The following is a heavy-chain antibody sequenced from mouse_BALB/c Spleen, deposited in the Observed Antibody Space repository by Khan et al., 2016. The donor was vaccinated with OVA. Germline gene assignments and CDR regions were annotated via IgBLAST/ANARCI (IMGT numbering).Heavy chain of an antibody. Sequence: DVVLVVSGGGLVQPGGSRELSCAAAGFTFSTYGMHWARHAPDKGLEWVAYISGDISTIYYADTVTDRFAIFRHNPKNTLFLQRTRLMSEYTVKYYCATSYFVGYYFDYWGPGTTLTVSS. D-gene: IGHD1-1*01. CDR2: ISGDISTI. CDR3: ATSYFVGYYFDY. V-gene: IGHV5-17*02. CDR1: GFTFSTYG. J-gene: IGHJ2*01.